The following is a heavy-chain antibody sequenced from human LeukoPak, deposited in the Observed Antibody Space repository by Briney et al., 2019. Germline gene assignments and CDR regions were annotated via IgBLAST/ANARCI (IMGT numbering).Heavy chain of an antibody. J-gene: IGHJ4*02. D-gene: IGHD3-22*01. CDR1: GITFSTYW. Sequence: QPGGSLRLSCAGSGITFSTYWMHWVCQAPGKGLVWVSRINSEGSTISYADSVKGRFTISRDNAKNTLFLQMNSLRAEDTAVYYCARISSDSISYYDHWGQGTLVTASS. CDR3: ARISSDSISYYDH. V-gene: IGHV3-74*01. CDR2: INSEGSTI.